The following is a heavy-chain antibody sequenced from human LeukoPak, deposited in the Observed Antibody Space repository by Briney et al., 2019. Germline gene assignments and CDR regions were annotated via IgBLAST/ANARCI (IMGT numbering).Heavy chain of an antibody. D-gene: IGHD3-22*01. J-gene: IGHJ1*01. CDR1: GFTFDDYG. CDR3: ARDEDHYYDSSGYARVRYFQH. Sequence: PGGSLRLSCAASGFTFDDYGMSWVRQAPGKGLEWVSGINWNGGSTGYADSVKGRFTNSRDNAKNSLYLQMNSLRAEDTALYYCARDEDHYYDSSGYARVRYFQHWGQGTLVTVSS. V-gene: IGHV3-20*04. CDR2: INWNGGST.